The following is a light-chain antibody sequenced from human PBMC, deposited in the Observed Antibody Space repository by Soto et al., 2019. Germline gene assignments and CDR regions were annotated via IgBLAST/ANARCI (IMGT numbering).Light chain of an antibody. V-gene: IGKV3-15*01. Sequence: ETVMAQSPATLSVSPGERATLSCRASQSVSSKLAWYQQKPGQAPRLLIYGASTRATGIPVRFSGSGSGTEFTLTISGLQPEDFAVYYCQQHNNWPLTFGQGTKVDI. CDR1: QSVSSK. J-gene: IGKJ1*01. CDR3: QQHNNWPLT. CDR2: GAS.